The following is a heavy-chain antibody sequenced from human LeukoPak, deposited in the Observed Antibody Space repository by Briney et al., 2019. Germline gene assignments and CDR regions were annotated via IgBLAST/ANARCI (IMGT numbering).Heavy chain of an antibody. Sequence: PSETLSLTCTVSGGSISSGSYYWSWIRQPPGKGLEWIGYIYYSGSTNYNPSLRSRVTISVDTSKNQFSLKLSSVTAADTAVYYCARGYQPLLYGRSYYMDVWGKGTTVTVSS. D-gene: IGHD2-2*02. CDR3: ARGYQPLLYGRSYYMDV. J-gene: IGHJ6*03. CDR1: GGSISSGSYY. CDR2: IYYSGST. V-gene: IGHV4-61*01.